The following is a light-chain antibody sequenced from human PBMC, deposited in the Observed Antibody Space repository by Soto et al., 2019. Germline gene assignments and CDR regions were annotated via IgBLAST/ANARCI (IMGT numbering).Light chain of an antibody. J-gene: IGKJ2*01. CDR3: QQYGSSPPYT. CDR2: GAS. CDR1: QSVGSNY. Sequence: EIVLTQSPGTLSLSPGEGATLSCRASQSVGSNYLAWYQQKPGQAPRLLIYGASSRASGIPDRFSGSGSGTDFNLTISRLEPEDFAVYYCQQYGSSPPYTFGQGTKLEIK. V-gene: IGKV3-20*01.